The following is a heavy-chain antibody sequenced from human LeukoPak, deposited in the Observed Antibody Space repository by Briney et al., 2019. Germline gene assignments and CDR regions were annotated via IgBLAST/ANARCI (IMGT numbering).Heavy chain of an antibody. CDR3: ATNYYDSSGYFPDFDY. Sequence: GGSLRLSCAASGFTFSSYAMNWVRQAPVKGLEWVSGISGSGRDTYYADSVKGRSTISRDNSKNTLYLQMNSLRADDTAVYYCATNYYDSSGYFPDFDYWGQGALVSVSS. CDR2: ISGSGRDT. V-gene: IGHV3-23*01. CDR1: GFTFSSYA. D-gene: IGHD3-22*01. J-gene: IGHJ4*02.